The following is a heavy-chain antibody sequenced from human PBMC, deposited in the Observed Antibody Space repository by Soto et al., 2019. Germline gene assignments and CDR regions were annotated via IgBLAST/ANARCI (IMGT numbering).Heavy chain of an antibody. J-gene: IGHJ6*02. Sequence: ESGGGVVQPGRSLRLSCAASGFTFNTYGMHWVRQVPGKGLQWVAVIWYDGGTKYYADSVRGRFTVSRDNSKNTLYLQMNSLRDEDTAVYYCARIDCTGNNCNPYYHYGMDVWGQGTTVTVSS. CDR1: GFTFNTYG. CDR3: ARIDCTGNNCNPYYHYGMDV. CDR2: IWYDGGTK. D-gene: IGHD2-8*02. V-gene: IGHV3-33*01.